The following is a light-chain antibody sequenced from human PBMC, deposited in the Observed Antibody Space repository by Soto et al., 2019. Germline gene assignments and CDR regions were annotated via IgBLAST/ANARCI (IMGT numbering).Light chain of an antibody. CDR2: GAS. CDR1: QSVGSNY. J-gene: IGKJ3*01. Sequence: EIVLTQSPATLSLSLGERATVSCRASQSVGSNYLAWYQRKPGQAPRLLIYGASSRATGLPDRFSGSGSGTDFTLTISRLESEDFAVYYCQQYATSPFTFGPGTKVDIK. V-gene: IGKV3-20*01. CDR3: QQYATSPFT.